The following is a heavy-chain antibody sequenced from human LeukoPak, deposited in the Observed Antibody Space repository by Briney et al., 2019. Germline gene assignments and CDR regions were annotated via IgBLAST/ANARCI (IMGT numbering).Heavy chain of an antibody. CDR3: AEGPQLNSGYQPAY. Sequence: GGSLRLSCAASGFAFSSAALTWVRQVTGQGLEWVSTITGRDDSTYYADSVKGRFTMSRDFSKSTLYLQMSSLRVEDKAIYYCAEGPQLNSGYQPAYWGQGTLVTVSS. CDR2: ITGRDDST. V-gene: IGHV3-23*01. J-gene: IGHJ4*02. CDR1: GFAFSSAA. D-gene: IGHD3-22*01.